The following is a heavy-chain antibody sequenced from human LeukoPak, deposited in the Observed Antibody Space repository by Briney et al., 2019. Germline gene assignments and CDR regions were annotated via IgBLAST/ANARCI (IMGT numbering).Heavy chain of an antibody. D-gene: IGHD6-6*01. V-gene: IGHV4-59*01. CDR1: GPSISSYY. CDR3: ARVDPDSSSTLEVFDY. J-gene: IGHJ4*02. Sequence: SESLSLTCTVSGPSISSYYWSWIRQPPGKGLEWNGYIYYSGSTNYKPSLQSRVTISVDTSKNQFSLKLSSVTAADTAVYYCARVDPDSSSTLEVFDYWGQGTLVTVSS. CDR2: IYYSGST.